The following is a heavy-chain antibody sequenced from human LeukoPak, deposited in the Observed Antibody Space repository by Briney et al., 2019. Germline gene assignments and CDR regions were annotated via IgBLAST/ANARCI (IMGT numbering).Heavy chain of an antibody. V-gene: IGHV3-7*03. D-gene: IGHD1-26*01. Sequence: GGSLRLSCAASGFTFSSYWMSWVRQAPGKGLEWVANIKQDGSEKYYVDSVKGRFTISRDNAKNSLYLQMNSLRAEDTAVYYCAKDRSYYVTYYFDYWGQGTLVTVSS. CDR1: GFTFSSYW. J-gene: IGHJ4*02. CDR2: IKQDGSEK. CDR3: AKDRSYYVTYYFDY.